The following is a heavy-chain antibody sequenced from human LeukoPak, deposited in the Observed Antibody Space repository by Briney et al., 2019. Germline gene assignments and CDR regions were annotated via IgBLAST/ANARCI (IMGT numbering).Heavy chain of an antibody. D-gene: IGHD5-18*01. J-gene: IGHJ4*02. V-gene: IGHV4-34*01. Sequence: SETLSLTCAVYGGSFSGYYWSWIRQPPGKGLEWIGEINHSGSTNYNSSLKSRVTISVDTSENQFSLKVSSVTAADTAVYYCAREKMRRYSYGYAHWGQGTLVTVSS. CDR1: GGSFSGYY. CDR3: AREKMRRYSYGYAH. CDR2: INHSGST.